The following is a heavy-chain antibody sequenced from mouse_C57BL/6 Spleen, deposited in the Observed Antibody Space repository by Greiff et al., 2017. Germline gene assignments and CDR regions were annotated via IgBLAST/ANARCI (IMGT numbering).Heavy chain of an antibody. CDR3: ARDGVYYYGSSPPYAMDY. V-gene: IGHV3-6*01. D-gene: IGHD1-1*01. Sequence: EVKLVESGPGLVKPSQSLSLTCSVTGYSITSGYYWNWIRQFPGNKLEWMGYISYDGSNNYNPSLKNRISITRDTSKNQFFLKLNSVTTEDTATYYCARDGVYYYGSSPPYAMDYWGQGTSVTVSS. CDR1: GYSITSGYY. J-gene: IGHJ4*01. CDR2: ISYDGSN.